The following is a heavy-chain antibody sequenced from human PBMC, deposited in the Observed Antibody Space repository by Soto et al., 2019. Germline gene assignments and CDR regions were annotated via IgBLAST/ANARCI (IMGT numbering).Heavy chain of an antibody. V-gene: IGHV3-21*01. CDR2: ISSSSSYI. Sequence: GGSLRLSCAASGFTFSSYSMNWVRQAPGKGLEWVSSISSSSSYIYYADSVKGRFTISRDNAKNSLYLQMNSLRAEDTAVYYCAREDLSYYYDSSGYPGPFDYWGQGTLVTVSS. D-gene: IGHD3-22*01. CDR1: GFTFSSYS. J-gene: IGHJ4*02. CDR3: AREDLSYYYDSSGYPGPFDY.